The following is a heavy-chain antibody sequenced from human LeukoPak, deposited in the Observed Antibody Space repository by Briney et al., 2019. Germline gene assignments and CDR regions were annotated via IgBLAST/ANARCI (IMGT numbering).Heavy chain of an antibody. J-gene: IGHJ4*02. CDR1: GFNLSPHY. CDR2: VRNRADGYGT. D-gene: IGHD3-10*01. Sequence: PGGALRLSCSASGFNLSPHYMDWVPQSPGQGPEWVGLVRNRADGYGTIYAASVKGRFTISRDDSKNSIYLQMDSLKTEDTAIYYCGDLGSAGTDHWGQGTLVTVSS. CDR3: GDLGSAGTDH. V-gene: IGHV3-72*01.